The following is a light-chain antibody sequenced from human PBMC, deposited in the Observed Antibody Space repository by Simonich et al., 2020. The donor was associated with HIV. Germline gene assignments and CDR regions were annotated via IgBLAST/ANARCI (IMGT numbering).Light chain of an antibody. CDR2: DVR. Sequence: QSALTQPASVSGSPGQSITISCTGTSSDVGGYNYVSWYQQHPGKAPKIMIYDVRKRPTGFSNRFSGSKSGNTASLTISGLQAEDEADYYCSSYTSSSTLVFGGGTKLTVL. J-gene: IGLJ2*01. CDR3: SSYTSSSTLV. V-gene: IGLV2-14*01. CDR1: SSDVGGYNY.